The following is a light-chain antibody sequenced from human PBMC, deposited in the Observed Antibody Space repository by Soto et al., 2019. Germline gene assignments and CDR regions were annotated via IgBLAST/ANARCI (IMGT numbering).Light chain of an antibody. CDR3: SLYTSENAYV. V-gene: IGLV2-18*01. Sequence: QSVLTQPPSVSGSPGQSVTISCTGTSTDFVGYNRVSWYQQPPGTAPNLMIYEVSKRPSGVPDRFSGSKSGNTASLTISGLQAADEADYYCSLYTSENAYVFGTGTKLTVL. CDR2: EVS. J-gene: IGLJ1*01. CDR1: STDFVGYNR.